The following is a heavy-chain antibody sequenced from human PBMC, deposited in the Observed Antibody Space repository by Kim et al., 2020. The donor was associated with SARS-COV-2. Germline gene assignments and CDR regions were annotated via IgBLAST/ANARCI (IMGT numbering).Heavy chain of an antibody. V-gene: IGHV3-23*01. D-gene: IGHD2-2*01. J-gene: IGHJ2*01. CDR3: AKDVHLTSVTFLWYFDL. Sequence: GGSLRLSCAASRFSFSSSAMTWVRQAPGKGLEWVSTIFGSGHSTYYGDSVKGRFIVSRDNSKNTLFLQMNNLRADDTAVYYCAKDVHLTSVTFLWYFDLWGRGT. CDR1: RFSFSSSA. CDR2: IFGSGHST.